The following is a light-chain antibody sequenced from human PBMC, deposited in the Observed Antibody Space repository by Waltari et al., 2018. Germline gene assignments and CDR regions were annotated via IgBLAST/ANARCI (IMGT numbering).Light chain of an antibody. CDR2: RNK. V-gene: IGLV1-47*01. CDR3: AAWDDSLSGYV. CDR1: SSNIGSNY. J-gene: IGLJ1*01. Sequence: QSVLTQPPSASGTPGQRVTISCSGRSSNIGSNYVYWYQQLPGTARKLPIYRNKQRPSGVPDRFSGSKSGTSASLAISGLRSEDEADYYCAAWDDSLSGYVFGTGTKVTVL.